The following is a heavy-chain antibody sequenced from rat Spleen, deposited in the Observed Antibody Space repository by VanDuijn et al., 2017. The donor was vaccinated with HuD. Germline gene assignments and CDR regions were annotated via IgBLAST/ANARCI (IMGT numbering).Heavy chain of an antibody. D-gene: IGHD5-1*01. V-gene: IGHV2S8*01. CDR1: GFSLTSYG. J-gene: IGHJ2*01. Sequence: QVQLKESGPGLVQPSQTLSLTCTVSGFSLTSYGVSWVRQPPGKGLEWIAAISSGGSTYYNSVLKSRLSISRDTSKSQVFLKMNSLQTEDTATYFCARDPKLGAPFDYWGQGLMVTVSS. CDR2: ISSGGST. CDR3: ARDPKLGAPFDY.